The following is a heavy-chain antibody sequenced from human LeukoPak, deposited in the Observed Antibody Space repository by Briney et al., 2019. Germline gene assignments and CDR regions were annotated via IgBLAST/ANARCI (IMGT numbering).Heavy chain of an antibody. D-gene: IGHD3-16*01. CDR3: ARVVGDGFSFTSDAFDI. CDR2: INTNTGNP. V-gene: IGHV7-4-1*02. CDR1: GYTFTSYA. J-gene: IGHJ3*02. Sequence: ASVKVSCKASGYTFTSYAMNWVRQAPGQGLEWMGWINTNTGNPTYAQGFTGRFVFSLDTSVSTAYLQISSLKAEDTAVYYCARVVGDGFSFTSDAFDIWGQGTMVTVSS.